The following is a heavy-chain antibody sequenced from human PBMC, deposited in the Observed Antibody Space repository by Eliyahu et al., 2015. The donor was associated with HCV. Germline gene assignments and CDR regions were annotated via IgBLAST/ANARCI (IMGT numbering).Heavy chain of an antibody. CDR1: GGSISSSSYY. CDR3: ARDRTEIVVASGAFDI. D-gene: IGHD3-22*01. Sequence: QLQLQESGPGLVKPSETLSLTCTVSGGSISSSSYYWGWIRQPPGKGLEWIGSIYYSGSTYYNPSLKSRVTISVDTSKNQFSLKLSSVTAADTAVYYCARDRTEIVVASGAFDIWGQGTMVTVSS. J-gene: IGHJ3*02. CDR2: IYYSGST. V-gene: IGHV4-39*07.